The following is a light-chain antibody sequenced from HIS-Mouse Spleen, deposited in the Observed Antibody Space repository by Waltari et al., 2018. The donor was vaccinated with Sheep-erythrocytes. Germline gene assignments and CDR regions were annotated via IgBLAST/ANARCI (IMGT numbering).Light chain of an antibody. CDR3: QQLNSYPFT. CDR1: QSVSSY. J-gene: IGKJ3*01. CDR2: DAS. V-gene: IGKV3-11*01. Sequence: EIVLTQSPATLSLSPGERATLSCRASQSVSSYFAWYQQKPGQAPRLLIYDASNRATGIPARFSGSGSGTDFTLTISSLEPEDFATYYCQQLNSYPFTFGPGTKVDIK.